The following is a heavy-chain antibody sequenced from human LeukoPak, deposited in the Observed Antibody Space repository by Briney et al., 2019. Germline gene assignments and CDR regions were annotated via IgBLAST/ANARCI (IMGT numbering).Heavy chain of an antibody. CDR3: ARDYGDSSGYTDY. D-gene: IGHD3-22*01. Sequence: EASVKVSSKTSGYRFTIYYIHWVRQAPGQGLEWMGIINPSDGGTSYAQKFLGRVTMTRDTAASTVYMELSSLRSEDTAVYFCARDYGDSSGYTDYWGQGTLVTVSS. J-gene: IGHJ4*02. V-gene: IGHV1-46*01. CDR1: GYRFTIYY. CDR2: INPSDGGT.